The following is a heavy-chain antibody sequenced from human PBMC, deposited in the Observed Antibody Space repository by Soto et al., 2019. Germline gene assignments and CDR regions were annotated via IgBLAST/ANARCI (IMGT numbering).Heavy chain of an antibody. CDR1: GFTFSSYG. J-gene: IGHJ4*02. V-gene: IGHV3-30*18. CDR3: AKAVGRPSYYFDY. Sequence: QVQLVESGGGVVQPGRSLRLSCAASGFTFSSYGMHWVRQAPGKGLEWVAVISYDGSNKYYADSVKGRFTISRDNSKNTLYLQMNSLRAEDTAVYYCAKAVGRPSYYFDYWGQGTLVTVSS. CDR2: ISYDGSNK. D-gene: IGHD1-26*01.